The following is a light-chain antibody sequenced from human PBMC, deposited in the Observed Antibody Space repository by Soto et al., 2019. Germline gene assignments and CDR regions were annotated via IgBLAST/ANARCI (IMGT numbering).Light chain of an antibody. CDR1: QSLNTR. J-gene: IGKJ1*01. Sequence: DIQLTQSPSTLSASVGDRVTLTCRASQSLNTRPAWYQQRPGKAPKLLIYDASTLESGVPSRFSGGGSGTEFTLTINNLQPDDLATYICQQYKSYSTFGRGTKVDIK. CDR2: DAS. CDR3: QQYKSYST. V-gene: IGKV1-5*01.